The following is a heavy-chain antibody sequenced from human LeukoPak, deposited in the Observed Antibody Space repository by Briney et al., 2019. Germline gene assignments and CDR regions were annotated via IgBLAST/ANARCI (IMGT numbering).Heavy chain of an antibody. V-gene: IGHV4-31*03. CDR1: GGSISSGGYY. CDR3: ARDGGRKLDY. CDR2: IYYSGST. J-gene: IGHJ4*02. Sequence: SETLSLTCTVSGGSISSGGYYWSWIRQHPGKGLEWIGYIYYSGSTYYNPSLKSRVTISVDTSKNQFSLKLSSVTAADTAVYYCARDGGRKLDYWGQGTQVTVSS. D-gene: IGHD3-16*01.